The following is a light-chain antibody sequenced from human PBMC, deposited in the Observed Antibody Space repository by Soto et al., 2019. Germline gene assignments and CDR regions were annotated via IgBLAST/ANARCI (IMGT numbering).Light chain of an antibody. CDR3: QQYGSSPLIT. V-gene: IGKV3-20*01. Sequence: EIVLTQSPGTLSLSPGERATLSCRASQSVSSSYLAWYQQKPGQAPRLLIYGASSRATGIPDRFSGSGSGTDFTLTISRLDPEDFAVYYCQQYGSSPLITFGGGTKVEIK. J-gene: IGKJ4*01. CDR2: GAS. CDR1: QSVSSSY.